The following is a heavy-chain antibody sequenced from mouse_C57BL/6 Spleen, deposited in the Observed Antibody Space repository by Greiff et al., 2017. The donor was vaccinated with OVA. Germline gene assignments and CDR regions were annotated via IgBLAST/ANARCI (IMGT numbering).Heavy chain of an antibody. D-gene: IGHD2-3*01. CDR1: GYTFTSYW. J-gene: IGHJ2*01. CDR2: IDPSDSYT. Sequence: VQLQQPGAELVMPGASVKLSCKASGYTFTSYWMHWVKQRPGQGLEWIGEIDPSDSYTNYNQKFKGKSTLTVYKSSSTAYMQLSSLTSEDSAGYYCARGLLCYWGQGTTLTVSS. CDR3: ARGLLCY. V-gene: IGHV1-69*01.